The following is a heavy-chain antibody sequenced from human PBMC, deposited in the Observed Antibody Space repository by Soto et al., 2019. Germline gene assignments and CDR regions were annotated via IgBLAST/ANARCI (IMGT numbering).Heavy chain of an antibody. D-gene: IGHD1-26*01. Sequence: GGSRRLSGAVCGFTFSDYYMSWVRYGPGKGLEWGSYITSTSNEGHYVDSVRGRFTISRDNAKDSLYLQMNGRRAEDTAVSYCARSGSYWLLAQWGQGALVTVSA. CDR3: ARSGSYWLLAQ. J-gene: IGHJ4*02. CDR2: ITSTSNEG. CDR1: GFTFSDYY. V-gene: IGHV3-11*06.